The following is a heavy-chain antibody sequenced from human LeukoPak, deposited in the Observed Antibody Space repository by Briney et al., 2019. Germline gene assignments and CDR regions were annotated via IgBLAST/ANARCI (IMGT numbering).Heavy chain of an antibody. Sequence: RASVKVSCKASGYTFTDYYMHWVRQAPGQGLEWMGGIIPIFGTANYAQKFQGRVTITADESTSTAYMELSSLRSEDTAVYYCARDLLDYGDYRGGGGDAFDIWGQGTMVTVSS. V-gene: IGHV1-69*13. CDR2: IIPIFGTA. D-gene: IGHD4-17*01. CDR1: GYTFTDYY. J-gene: IGHJ3*02. CDR3: ARDLLDYGDYRGGGGDAFDI.